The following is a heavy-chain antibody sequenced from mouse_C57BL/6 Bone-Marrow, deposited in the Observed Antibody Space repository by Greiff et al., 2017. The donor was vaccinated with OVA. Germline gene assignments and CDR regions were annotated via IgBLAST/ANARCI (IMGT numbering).Heavy chain of an antibody. CDR2: INPNNGGT. V-gene: IGHV1-26*01. D-gene: IGHD3-2*02. J-gene: IGHJ4*01. CDR3: AALYSTGYGYYARDY. CDR1: GYTFTDYY. Sequence: VQLQQSGPELVKPGASVTISCKASGYTFTDYYLNWVKQSHGKSLAWIGDINPNNGGTSYNQKFQGQATLTVDKSSSTAYMALRSLTSDDSACYYSAALYSTGYGYYARDYWGQGTSVTVSS.